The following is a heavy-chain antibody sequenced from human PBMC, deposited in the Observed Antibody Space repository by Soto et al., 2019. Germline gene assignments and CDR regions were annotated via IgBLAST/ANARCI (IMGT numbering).Heavy chain of an antibody. CDR1: GFTFNNYA. D-gene: IGHD2-15*01. CDR3: VKGDCSGGSCYRGFDY. Sequence: GGSLRLSCAASGFTFNNYAMSWVRQAPGKGLEWVSGISGSGATTFYADSVKGRFTISRDNSKSTLNLQMSSLRADDTAVYYCVKGDCSGGSCYRGFDYWGQGSLVTVPQ. V-gene: IGHV3-23*01. CDR2: ISGSGATT. J-gene: IGHJ4*02.